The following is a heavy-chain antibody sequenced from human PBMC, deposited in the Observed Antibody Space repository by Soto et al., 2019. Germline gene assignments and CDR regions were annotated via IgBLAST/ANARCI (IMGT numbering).Heavy chain of an antibody. CDR1: GYTFTGYY. V-gene: IGHV1-2*04. CDR2: INPNSGGT. Sequence: ASVKVSCKASGYTFTGYYMHWVRQAPGQGLEWMGWINPNSGGTNYAQKFQGWVTMTRDTSISTAYMELSRMRSDDTAVYYCAREKLLVGYYYYGMDVWGQGTTVTVS. CDR3: AREKLLVGYYYYGMDV. J-gene: IGHJ6*02. D-gene: IGHD1-26*01.